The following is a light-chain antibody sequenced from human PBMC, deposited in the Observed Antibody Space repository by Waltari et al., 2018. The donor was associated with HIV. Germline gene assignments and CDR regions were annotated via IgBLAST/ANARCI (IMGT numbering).Light chain of an antibody. CDR3: QSYDNSNWV. J-gene: IGLJ3*02. CDR2: WYD. V-gene: IGLV6-57*02. CDR1: SGSVASNY. Sequence: ILTQPHSVSESPGKTVIISCTGSSGSVASNYVQWYQLRPGNAPRTVIYWYDKIPSGVPERLSGSIDRSANSPPLIISGLKPEDEGDCYCQSYDNSNWVFGGGTKLTV.